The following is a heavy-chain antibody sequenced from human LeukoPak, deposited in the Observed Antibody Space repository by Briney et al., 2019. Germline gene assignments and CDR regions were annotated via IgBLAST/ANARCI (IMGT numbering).Heavy chain of an antibody. CDR3: ARAMLAYDSSIDAFDI. CDR2: IYYSGST. J-gene: IGHJ3*02. CDR1: GGSISSSSYY. Sequence: KTSETLSLTCTVSGGSISSSSYYWGWICQPPGKGLEWIGSIYYSGSTYYNPSLKSRVTISVDTSKNQFSLKLSSVTAADTAVYYCARAMLAYDSSIDAFDIWGQGTMVTVSS. V-gene: IGHV4-39*07. D-gene: IGHD3-22*01.